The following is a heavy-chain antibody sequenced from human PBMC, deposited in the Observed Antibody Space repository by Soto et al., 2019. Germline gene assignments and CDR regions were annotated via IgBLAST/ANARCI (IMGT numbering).Heavy chain of an antibody. CDR1: GRSISSGDYH. CDR3: ARDPFDYYDSSGGFDP. J-gene: IGHJ5*02. CDR2: IYYSWST. Sequence: TSWTLSLTCTVSGRSISSGDYHWSWIRQPPVKGLEWIGYIYYSWSTYYNPSLKSRVTISVDTSKNQFSLKLSSVTAADTAVYYCARDPFDYYDSSGGFDPWGQGTLVTVHS. D-gene: IGHD3-22*01. V-gene: IGHV4-30-4*01.